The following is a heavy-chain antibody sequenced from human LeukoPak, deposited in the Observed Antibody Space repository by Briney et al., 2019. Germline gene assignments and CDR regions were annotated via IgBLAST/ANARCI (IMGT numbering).Heavy chain of an antibody. CDR2: IYYSGST. V-gene: IGHV4-59*01. D-gene: IGHD3-10*01. CDR1: GGSISSYY. J-gene: IGHJ4*02. CDR3: ARERLRYYGSGSDS. Sequence: SETLSLTCTVSGGSISSYYWSWIRQPPGKGLEWIGYIYYSGSTNYNPSLKSRVTISVDTSKNQFSLKLSSVTAADTAVYYCARERLRYYGSGSDSWGQGTLVTVSS.